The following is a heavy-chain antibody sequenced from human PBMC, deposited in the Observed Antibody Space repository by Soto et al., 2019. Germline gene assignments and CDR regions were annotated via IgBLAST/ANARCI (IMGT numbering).Heavy chain of an antibody. D-gene: IGHD2-15*01. CDR2: IIPIFGTA. CDR1: GGTFSSYA. CDR3: ARGQARVVVAATAEGYGMDV. Sequence: QVQLVQSGAEVKKPGSSVKVSCKASGGTFSSYAISWVRQAPGQGLEWMGGIIPIFGTANYAQKVQGRVTITADESTSTAYMELSSLRSEDTAVYYCARGQARVVVAATAEGYGMDVWGQGTTVTVSS. V-gene: IGHV1-69*12. J-gene: IGHJ6*02.